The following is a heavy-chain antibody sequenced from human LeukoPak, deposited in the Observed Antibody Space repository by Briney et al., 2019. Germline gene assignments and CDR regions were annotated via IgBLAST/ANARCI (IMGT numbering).Heavy chain of an antibody. D-gene: IGHD2-2*01. CDR1: GGSISSGSYY. CDR3: ARGGVVVPAAAQGWFDP. J-gene: IGHJ5*02. V-gene: IGHV4-39*07. CDR2: INHSGST. Sequence: SETLSLTCTVSGGSISSGSYYWSWIRQPPGKGLEWIGEINHSGSTNYNPSLKSRVTISVDTSKNQFSLKLSSVTAADTAVYYCARGGVVVPAAAQGWFDPWGQGTLVTVSS.